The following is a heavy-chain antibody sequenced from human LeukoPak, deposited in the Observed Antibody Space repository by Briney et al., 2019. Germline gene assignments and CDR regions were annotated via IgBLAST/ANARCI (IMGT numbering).Heavy chain of an antibody. V-gene: IGHV1-69*13. Sequence: ASVKVSCKASGGTFSSYAISWVRQAPGQGLEWMGGIIPIFGTANYAQKFQGRVTITADESTSTAYMELSSLRSEDTAVYYCAREGKWELPRAFDYWGQGTLVTVSS. J-gene: IGHJ4*02. CDR3: AREGKWELPRAFDY. CDR1: GGTFSSYA. CDR2: IIPIFGTA. D-gene: IGHD1-26*01.